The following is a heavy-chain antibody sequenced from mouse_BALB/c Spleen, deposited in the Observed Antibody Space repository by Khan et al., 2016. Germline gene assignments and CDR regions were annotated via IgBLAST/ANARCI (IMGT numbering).Heavy chain of an antibody. Sequence: QIQLVQSGPELKKPGETVRISCKASGYTFTTAGMQWVQKMPGKGLKWIGWINTHSGVPKYAEDFKGRFAFSLETSASPAYLQLRNLKNEDTATYFCARTVGNYGYFDYWGQGTTLTVSS. CDR3: ARTVGNYGYFDY. J-gene: IGHJ2*01. D-gene: IGHD2-1*01. V-gene: IGHV9-4*02. CDR1: GYTFTTAG. CDR2: INTHSGVP.